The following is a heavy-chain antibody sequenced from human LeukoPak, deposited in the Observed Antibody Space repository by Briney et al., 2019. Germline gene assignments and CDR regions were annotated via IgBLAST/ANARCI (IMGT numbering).Heavy chain of an antibody. J-gene: IGHJ6*03. CDR3: AKDYYDSSGYYHPYYYYMDV. CDR2: ISYDGSNK. CDR1: GFTFSSYG. V-gene: IGHV3-30*18. D-gene: IGHD3-22*01. Sequence: PGGSLRLSCAASGFTFSSYGMHWVRQAPGKGLEWVAVISYDGSNKYYADSVKGRFTISRDNSENTLYLQMNSLRAEDTAVYYCAKDYYDSSGYYHPYYYYMDVWGKGTTVTVSS.